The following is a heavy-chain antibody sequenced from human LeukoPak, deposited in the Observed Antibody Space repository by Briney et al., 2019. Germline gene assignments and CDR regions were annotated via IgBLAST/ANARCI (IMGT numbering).Heavy chain of an antibody. J-gene: IGHJ4*02. CDR3: ARDTPGYGGDDFDY. CDR1: GFTFSTYG. CDR2: IQAGGDEK. Sequence: GGSLRLSCAASGFTFSTYGMHWVRQAPGKGLGWMTFIQAGGDEKYYAESVKSRFTVSRDNSKNTLYLQMNSLRAEDTAVYYCARDTPGYGGDDFDYWGQGALVTVSS. V-gene: IGHV3-30*02. D-gene: IGHD4-23*01.